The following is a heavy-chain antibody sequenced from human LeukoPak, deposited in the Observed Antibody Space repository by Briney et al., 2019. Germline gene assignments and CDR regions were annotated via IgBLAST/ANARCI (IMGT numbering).Heavy chain of an antibody. D-gene: IGHD3-10*01. CDR3: AKDASFCGSGGYYNYFDY. CDR2: ISSPSTNI. V-gene: IGHV3-48*01. Sequence: AGSLRLSCAASGFIFTSYSMNWVRQAPGKGLEWVSYISSPSTNIYNVNSVKSLFTIARENSKNSLYLQKNSLRGEDTAVYYCAKDASFCGSGGYYNYFDYWGQGTLVTVSS. CDR1: GFIFTSYS. J-gene: IGHJ4*02.